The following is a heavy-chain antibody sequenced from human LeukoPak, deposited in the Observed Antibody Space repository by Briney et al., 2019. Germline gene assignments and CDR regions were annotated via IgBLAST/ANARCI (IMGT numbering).Heavy chain of an antibody. J-gene: IGHJ4*02. CDR2: IYHSGST. CDR1: GRPLSSTNW. Sequence: SGTLSLTCAVSGRPLSSTNWWSWVRKPPGKGLEWIGEIYHSGSTNYNPSLKRRVTISVDNSKNHFSLKLNTVTAADTAVFYCASRVGATPSFDYWGQGTLVTVSS. CDR3: ASRVGATPSFDY. V-gene: IGHV4-4*02. D-gene: IGHD1-26*01.